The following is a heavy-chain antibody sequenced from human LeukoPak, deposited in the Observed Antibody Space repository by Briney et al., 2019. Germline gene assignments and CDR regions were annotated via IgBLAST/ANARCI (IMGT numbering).Heavy chain of an antibody. CDR2: ISSSSSTI. D-gene: IGHD3-3*01. J-gene: IGHJ3*02. Sequence: PGGSLRLSCAASGFTFSSYSMNWVRQAPGKGLEWVSYISSSSSTIYYADSVKGRFTISRDNAKNSLYLQMNSLRAEDTAVYYCARAMNANYDFWSGYSLDDAFDIWGQGTMVTVSS. V-gene: IGHV3-48*01. CDR1: GFTFSSYS. CDR3: ARAMNANYDFWSGYSLDDAFDI.